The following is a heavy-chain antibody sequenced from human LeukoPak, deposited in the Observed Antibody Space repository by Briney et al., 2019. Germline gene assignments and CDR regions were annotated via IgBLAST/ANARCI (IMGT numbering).Heavy chain of an antibody. J-gene: IGHJ4*02. CDR3: ARVRVSYDSSGYYYFDY. D-gene: IGHD3-22*01. CDR1: GFTFSSYS. CDR2: ISSSSSYI. Sequence: GGSLRLSCAASGFTFSSYSMNWVRQAPGKGLEWVSSISSSSSYIYYADSVKGRFIISRDNAKNSLYLQMNSLRAEDTAVYYCARVRVSYDSSGYYYFDYWGQGTLVTVSS. V-gene: IGHV3-21*01.